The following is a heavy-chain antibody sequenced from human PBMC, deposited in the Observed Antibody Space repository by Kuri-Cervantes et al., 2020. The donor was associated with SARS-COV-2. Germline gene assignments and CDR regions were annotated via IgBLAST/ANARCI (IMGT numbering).Heavy chain of an antibody. V-gene: IGHV3-23*03. CDR1: GFTFSSYA. CDR3: AKDLYESGEYTWAY. Sequence: GESLKISCAASGFTFSSYAMSWVRQAPGKGLEWVSVIYSSGSSTYYADSVKGLFTISRDNSKHTLYLQMNSLRAEDTAVYSCAKDLYESGEYTWAYWGQGTRVTVSS. J-gene: IGHJ4*02. D-gene: IGHD6-6*01. CDR2: IYSSGSST.